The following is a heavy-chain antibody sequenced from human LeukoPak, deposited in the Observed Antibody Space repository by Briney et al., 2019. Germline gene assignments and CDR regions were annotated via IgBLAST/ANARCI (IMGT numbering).Heavy chain of an antibody. V-gene: IGHV3-23*01. CDR2: ISGSGGAT. Sequence: GGSLRLSCAASGFTFNTYGMSWVRQAPGKGLEWVSGISGSGGATYYADSVKGRFTISRDDPHNPLYLQMNSLRAEDTAVYFCARGGVDYYGSGTYYLMYYFDYWGQGALVTVSS. CDR3: ARGGVDYYGSGTYYLMYYFDY. CDR1: GFTFNTYG. D-gene: IGHD3-10*01. J-gene: IGHJ4*02.